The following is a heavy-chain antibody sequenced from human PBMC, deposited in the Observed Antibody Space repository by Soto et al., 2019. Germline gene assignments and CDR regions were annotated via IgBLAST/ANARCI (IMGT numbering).Heavy chain of an antibody. J-gene: IGHJ3*02. V-gene: IGHV1-69*02. D-gene: IGHD4-17*01. CDR2: IIPILGIA. Sequence: ASVKVSCKASGGTFSSYTISWVRQAPGQGLEWMGRIIPILGIANYAQKFQGRVTITADKSTSTAYMELSSLRSEDTAVYYCARVAPHIYYGDYVDDAFDIWGQGTMVTVSS. CDR3: ARVAPHIYYGDYVDDAFDI. CDR1: GGTFSSYT.